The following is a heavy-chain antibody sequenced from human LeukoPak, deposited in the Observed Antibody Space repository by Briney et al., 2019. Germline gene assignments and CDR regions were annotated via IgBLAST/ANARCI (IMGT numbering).Heavy chain of an antibody. CDR3: AKALLWFGELSGSYFDY. V-gene: IGHV3-9*01. CDR2: ISWNSGSI. D-gene: IGHD3-10*01. Sequence: GGSLRLSCAASGFTFDDYAMHWVRQAPGKGLEWVSGISWNSGSIGYADSVKGRFTISRDNAKNSLYLQMNSLRAEDTALYYCAKALLWFGELSGSYFDYWGQGTLVTVSS. J-gene: IGHJ4*02. CDR1: GFTFDDYA.